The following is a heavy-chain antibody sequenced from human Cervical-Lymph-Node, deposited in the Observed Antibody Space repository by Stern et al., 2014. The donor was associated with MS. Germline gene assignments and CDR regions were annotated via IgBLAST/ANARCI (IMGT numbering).Heavy chain of an antibody. CDR1: GFTFSSYA. CDR3: TGGGYDSYSNFDY. D-gene: IGHD5-12*01. V-gene: IGHV3-30-3*01. CDR2: ISSDGSNQ. J-gene: IGHJ4*02. Sequence: VQLLESGGGVVQPGRSLRLSCAASGFTFSSYAMHWVRQAPGKGLEWVAVISSDGSNQYYADSVKGRFTISRDKSKNTLYLQMSSLRAEDTAVYYCTGGGYDSYSNFDYWGQGTLVTVSS.